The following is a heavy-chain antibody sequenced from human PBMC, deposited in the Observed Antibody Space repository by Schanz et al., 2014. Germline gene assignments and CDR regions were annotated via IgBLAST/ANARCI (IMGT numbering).Heavy chain of an antibody. Sequence: VQLVESGGGLVQPRGSLRLSCAASEFSFSIFGMNWVRQAPGKGLEWVAATRYDGNNKYYVDSVKGRFTISRDNSKNTLYLQVNSLRAEDTAVYYCVRDLGGDQTDYWGQGTLVTVSS. J-gene: IGHJ4*02. D-gene: IGHD4-17*01. CDR2: TRYDGNNK. V-gene: IGHV3-33*08. CDR3: VRDLGGDQTDY. CDR1: EFSFSIFG.